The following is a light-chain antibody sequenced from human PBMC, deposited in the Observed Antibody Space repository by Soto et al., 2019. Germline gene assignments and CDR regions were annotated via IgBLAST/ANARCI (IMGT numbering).Light chain of an antibody. V-gene: IGLV8-61*01. J-gene: IGLJ3*02. CDR3: VLYLGGGIWV. CDR2: NTN. CDR1: SGAVSTSSY. Sequence: QTVVTQEPSFSVSPGRTVTLTCGLSSGAVSTSSYPSWYQQTPGQAPRTLIYNTNTRSSGVPDRFSGSILGNKAALTITGAQADDESNYYCVLYLGGGIWVFGGGTKVTVL.